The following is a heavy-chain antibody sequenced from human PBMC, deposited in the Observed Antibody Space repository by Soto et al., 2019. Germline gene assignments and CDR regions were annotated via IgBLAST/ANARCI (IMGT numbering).Heavy chain of an antibody. CDR3: ARDKVVGETGN. CDR1: GYTFTSYD. Sequence: QVQLVQSGAEVNKPGASVTVSCKASGYTFTSYDISWVLQATGQGLEWMGWMNPNSGNTVYAQKFQGRVTMKRNNSISTAYMELSSLRADDTAVYSGARDKVVGETGNWGQGTQVNVSA. V-gene: IGHV1-8*01. J-gene: IGHJ4*02. D-gene: IGHD6-19*01. CDR2: MNPNSGNT.